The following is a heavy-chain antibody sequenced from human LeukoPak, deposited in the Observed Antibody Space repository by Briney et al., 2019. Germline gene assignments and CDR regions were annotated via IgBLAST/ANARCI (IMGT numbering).Heavy chain of an antibody. V-gene: IGHV4-34*01. CDR2: INHSGGT. Sequence: SETLSLTCAISGGSFGGYYWTWIRQPPGKGLEWIGGINHSGGTNYNPSLESRLTISVDTSKNQFSLKLNSVTAADTAMYYCARGSPYYYDSSDYLSRYFDYWGQGTLVTVSS. CDR1: GGSFGGYY. CDR3: ARGSPYYYDSSDYLSRYFDY. J-gene: IGHJ4*02. D-gene: IGHD3-22*01.